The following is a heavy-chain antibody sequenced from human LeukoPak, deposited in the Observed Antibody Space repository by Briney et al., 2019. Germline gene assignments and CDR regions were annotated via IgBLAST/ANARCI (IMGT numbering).Heavy chain of an antibody. J-gene: IGHJ6*02. CDR2: IIPILGIA. V-gene: IGHV1-69*04. D-gene: IGHD2-15*01. CDR1: GGTFSSYA. Sequence: GASVKVSCKASGGTFSSYAISWVRQAPGQGLEWMGRIIPILGIANYAQKFQGRVTITADKSTSTAYMELSSLRSGDTAVYYCARVLKWRRIYYGMDVWGQGTTVTVSS. CDR3: ARVLKWRRIYYGMDV.